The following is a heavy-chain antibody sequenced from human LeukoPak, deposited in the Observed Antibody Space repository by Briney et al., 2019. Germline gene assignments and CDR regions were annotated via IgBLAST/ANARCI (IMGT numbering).Heavy chain of an antibody. CDR1: GYTFTGHY. V-gene: IGHV1-2*02. J-gene: IGHJ4*02. CDR2: INPNSGGT. Sequence: ASVKVSCKASGYTFTGHYMHWVRQAPGQGLEWMGWINPNSGGTNYAQRFQGRVTMTRDTSISTAYMELSRLRSDDTAVYYCARDIVVVVAALDYWGQGTLVTVSS. D-gene: IGHD2-15*01. CDR3: ARDIVVVVAALDY.